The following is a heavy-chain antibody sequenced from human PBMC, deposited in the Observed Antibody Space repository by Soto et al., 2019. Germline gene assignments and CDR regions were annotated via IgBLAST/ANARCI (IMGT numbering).Heavy chain of an antibody. CDR3: ARDKGAAAGHGFDY. D-gene: IGHD6-13*01. V-gene: IGHV3-33*01. CDR2: IWYDGSNK. J-gene: IGHJ4*02. CDR1: GFTFCSYG. Sequence: QVQLVESGGGVVQPGRSLRLSCAASGFTFCSYGMHWVRQAPGKGLEWVAVIWYDGSNKYYADSVKGRFTISRDNSKNTLYLQMNSLRAEDTAVYYCARDKGAAAGHGFDYWGQGTLVTVSS.